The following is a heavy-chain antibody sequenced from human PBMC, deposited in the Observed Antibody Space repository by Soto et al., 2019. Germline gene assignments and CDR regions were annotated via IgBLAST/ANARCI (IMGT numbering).Heavy chain of an antibody. CDR3: AKGRQRFLSLRGNAFDI. CDR2: ISYDGSNK. Sequence: QVQLVESGGGVVQPGTSLRLSCAASRFTFSSYGMHWVRQAPGEGLEWVAVISYDGSNKYSADSVKGRFTISRDNSKNTLYLQMHSLRPEDTAVYYCAKGRQRFLSLRGNAFDIWGQGTLVTVSS. V-gene: IGHV3-30*18. J-gene: IGHJ3*02. CDR1: RFTFSSYG. D-gene: IGHD3-16*01.